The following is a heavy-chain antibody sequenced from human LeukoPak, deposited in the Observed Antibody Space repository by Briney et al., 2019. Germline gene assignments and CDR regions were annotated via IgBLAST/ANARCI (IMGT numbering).Heavy chain of an antibody. D-gene: IGHD2-15*01. CDR1: GGSISSYY. V-gene: IGHV4-59*01. Sequence: SETLTLTCTVSGGSISSYYWSWSRQPPGKGLEWIGYISYSGNTNYNPSLKSRVTISVDTSKNQFSLKLSSVTAADTAVYYCARDGDRSGGSSVHHYFDYWGQGTLVTVSS. J-gene: IGHJ4*02. CDR2: ISYSGNT. CDR3: ARDGDRSGGSSVHHYFDY.